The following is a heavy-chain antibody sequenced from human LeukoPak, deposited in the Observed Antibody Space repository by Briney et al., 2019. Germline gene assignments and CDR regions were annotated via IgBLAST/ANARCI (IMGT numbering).Heavy chain of an antibody. Sequence: ASVKVSCKASGGTFSSYAISWVRQAPGQGLEWMGRIIPIFGTANYAQKFQGRVTITTGESTSTAYMELSSLRSEDTAVYYCASPRHEWDAFDIWGQGTMVTVSS. CDR3: ASPRHEWDAFDI. D-gene: IGHD3-3*01. CDR2: IIPIFGTA. J-gene: IGHJ3*02. CDR1: GGTFSSYA. V-gene: IGHV1-69*05.